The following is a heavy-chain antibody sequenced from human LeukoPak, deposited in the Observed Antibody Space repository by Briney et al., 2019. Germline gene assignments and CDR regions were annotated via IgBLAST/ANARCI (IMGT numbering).Heavy chain of an antibody. CDR2: INPSGGST. CDR3: AKVYYYDSDLMGGTWFDP. D-gene: IGHD3-22*01. J-gene: IGHJ5*02. V-gene: IGHV1-46*01. Sequence: ASVKVSCKASGYTFTNYYKHWVRQAPGQGLEWMGIINPSGGSTSYAQRFQGRVTMTRDMSTSTVYMELSSLRSEDTAVYYCAKVYYYDSDLMGGTWFDPWGQGTLVTVSS. CDR1: GYTFTNYY.